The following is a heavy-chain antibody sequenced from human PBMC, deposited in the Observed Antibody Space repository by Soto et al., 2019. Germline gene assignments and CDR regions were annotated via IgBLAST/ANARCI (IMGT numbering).Heavy chain of an antibody. V-gene: IGHV3-23*01. J-gene: IGHJ4*02. D-gene: IGHD5-12*01. CDR2: ISGSGGST. CDR1: GFTLSSYA. Sequence: EVQLLESGGGLVQPGGSLRLSCAASGFTLSSYAMSWVRQAPGKGLEWVSAISGSGGSTYYADSVKGRFTISRDNSKNTLYLQMNSLRAEDTAVYYCAKVGGRDGYNYYFDYWGQGTLVTVSS. CDR3: AKVGGRDGYNYYFDY.